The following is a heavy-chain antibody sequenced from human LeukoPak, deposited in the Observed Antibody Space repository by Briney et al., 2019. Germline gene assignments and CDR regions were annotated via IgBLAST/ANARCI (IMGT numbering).Heavy chain of an antibody. V-gene: IGHV3-23*01. D-gene: IGHD2-8*01. J-gene: IGHJ1*01. CDR2: ISGSGGST. CDR1: GFTFTSYA. Sequence: GGSLRLSCAASGFTFTSYAMSWVRQAPGKGLEWVSSISGSGGSTYYADSVKGRFTISRDNSKNTLYLQMNSLRAEDTAVYYCAKDLPNPGTSRHFQYWGQGTLITVSS. CDR3: AKDLPNPGTSRHFQY.